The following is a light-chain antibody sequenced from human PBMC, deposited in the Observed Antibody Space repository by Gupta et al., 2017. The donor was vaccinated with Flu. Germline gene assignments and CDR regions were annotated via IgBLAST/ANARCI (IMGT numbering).Light chain of an antibody. CDR3: QQYSNSRHT. CDR1: QSINTNY. J-gene: IGKJ2*01. V-gene: IGKV3-20*01. CDR2: STS. Sequence: EVVLTQSPGTLSLSPGERVTLSCRASQSINTNYLAWYQQKPGQAHRLLIFSTSSRATGIPDRFSGSGSGTDFTLTSNRLEPEDFALYYCQQYSNSRHTFGQGTKLQIK.